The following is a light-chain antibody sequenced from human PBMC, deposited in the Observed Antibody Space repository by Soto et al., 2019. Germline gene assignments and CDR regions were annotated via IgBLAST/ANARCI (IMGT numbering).Light chain of an antibody. Sequence: DIQLTQSPFFLSASVGDRVTITCRASQAITNNLAWYQQKPGKPPKLLIYQESTLQSGVPSRFSGSKSGTQFTLTIDSLQPEDFATYYCQQVNSYPRTFGGGTKVEIK. J-gene: IGKJ4*01. V-gene: IGKV1-9*01. CDR3: QQVNSYPRT. CDR1: QAITNN. CDR2: QES.